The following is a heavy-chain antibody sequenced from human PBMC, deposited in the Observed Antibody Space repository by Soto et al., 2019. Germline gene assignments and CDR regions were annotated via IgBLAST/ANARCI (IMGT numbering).Heavy chain of an antibody. CDR2: ISTYNGNT. CDR1: GYTFTTYG. D-gene: IGHD3-22*01. CDR3: ARGPTDYYDNSGDYFLDY. J-gene: IGHJ4*02. V-gene: IGHV1-18*01. Sequence: QVQLVQSGAEVNKPGASVKVSCKASGYTFTTYGMSWVRQAPGQGLDWMGWISTYNGNTKYAERLQGRVTMTTDTTTSPAYMELRSLRSDDTAVYYCARGPTDYYDNSGDYFLDYWGQGTLVTVSS.